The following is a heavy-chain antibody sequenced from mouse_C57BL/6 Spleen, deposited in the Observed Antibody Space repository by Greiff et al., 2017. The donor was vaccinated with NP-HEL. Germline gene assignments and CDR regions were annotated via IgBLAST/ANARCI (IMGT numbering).Heavy chain of an antibody. Sequence: LQESGPELVKPGASVKISCKASGYAFSSSWMNWVKQRPGKGLEWIGRIYPGDGDTNYNGKFKGKATLTADKSSSTAYMQLSSLTSEDSAVYFCARIDSSGYVAYWGQGTLVTVSA. J-gene: IGHJ3*01. CDR2: IYPGDGDT. CDR1: GYAFSSSW. CDR3: ARIDSSGYVAY. D-gene: IGHD3-2*02. V-gene: IGHV1-82*01.